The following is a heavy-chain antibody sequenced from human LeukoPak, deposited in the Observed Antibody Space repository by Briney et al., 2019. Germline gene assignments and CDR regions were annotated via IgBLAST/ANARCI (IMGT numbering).Heavy chain of an antibody. CDR3: SRETSSGDFWYFDL. CDR1: GFTASSKY. Sequence: GGSLRLSCAASGFTASSKYMSWVRQVPGKGLEWVSVIYSDGRTYYADSVRGRFIISRDNFKNTLYLQMNSLRAEDTALYYCSRETSSGDFWYFDLWGRGTLVTVSA. J-gene: IGHJ2*01. V-gene: IGHV3-53*01. D-gene: IGHD4-17*01. CDR2: IYSDGRT.